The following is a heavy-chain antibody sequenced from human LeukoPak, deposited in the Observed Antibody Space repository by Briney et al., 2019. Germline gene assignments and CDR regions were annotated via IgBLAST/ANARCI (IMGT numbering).Heavy chain of an antibody. V-gene: IGHV1-8*01. CDR3: ARAPLGYCSGGSCYRGRFDP. CDR2: MNPNSGNT. D-gene: IGHD2-15*01. Sequence: GASVKVSCKASGYTFTSYDINWVRQATGQRLEWIGWMNPNSGNTVYAQKFQGRVTMTRNTSISTAYMELSSLRSEDTAVYYCARAPLGYCSGGSCYRGRFDPWGQGTLVTVSS. J-gene: IGHJ5*02. CDR1: GYTFTSYD.